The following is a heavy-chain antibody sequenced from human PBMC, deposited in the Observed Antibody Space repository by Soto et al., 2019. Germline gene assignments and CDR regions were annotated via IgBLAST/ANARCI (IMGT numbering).Heavy chain of an antibody. V-gene: IGHV3-53*04. CDR2: IYTGGST. D-gene: IGHD1-26*01. Sequence: GGSLRLSCAASGFTVSSNHISWVRQAPGKGLEWVSVIYTGGSTYYADSVKGRFTIPRHNSKNTVYLQMNSLRAEDTAVYYCARDSGKSNYFDYWGQGTLVTVSS. J-gene: IGHJ4*02. CDR3: ARDSGKSNYFDY. CDR1: GFTVSSNH.